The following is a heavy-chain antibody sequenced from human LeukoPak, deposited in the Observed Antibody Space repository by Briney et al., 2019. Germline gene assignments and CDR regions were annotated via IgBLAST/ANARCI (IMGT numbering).Heavy chain of an antibody. Sequence: GGSLRLSCAASGFTFSSYDMHWVRQATGKGLEWVSAIGTAGDTYYPGSVKGRFTISRENAKNSLYLQMNSLRAEDTAVYYCARDASNYDILTGYYFLDYWGQGTLVTVSS. J-gene: IGHJ4*02. V-gene: IGHV3-13*01. CDR2: IGTAGDT. CDR1: GFTFSSYD. D-gene: IGHD3-9*01. CDR3: ARDASNYDILTGYYFLDY.